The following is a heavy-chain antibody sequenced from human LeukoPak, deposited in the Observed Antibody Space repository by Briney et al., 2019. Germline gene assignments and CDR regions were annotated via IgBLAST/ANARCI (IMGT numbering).Heavy chain of an antibody. CDR1: GGSFSGYY. J-gene: IGHJ4*02. V-gene: IGHV4-34*01. CDR3: ARRKVGATNPTFDY. Sequence: SETLSLTCAVYGGSFSGYYWSWIRQPPGKGLEWIGEINHSGSTNYNPSLKSRVTISEDTSKNQFSLKLSSVTAADTAVYYCARRKVGATNPTFDYWGQGTLVTVSS. D-gene: IGHD1-26*01. CDR2: INHSGST.